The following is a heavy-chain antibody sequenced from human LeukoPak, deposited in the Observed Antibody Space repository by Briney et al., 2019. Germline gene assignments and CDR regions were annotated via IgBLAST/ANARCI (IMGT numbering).Heavy chain of an antibody. Sequence: GESLRLSCAASGFTFSKYGMHWVRQAPGKGLEWVALIWYDGQNKYYADSVKGRFNISRDNSKSILFLRMNDLRAEDTALYFCAREWGLIAVAGGPGYWGQGTPVTVSS. CDR3: AREWGLIAVAGGPGY. V-gene: IGHV3-33*01. CDR2: IWYDGQNK. D-gene: IGHD6-19*01. CDR1: GFTFSKYG. J-gene: IGHJ4*02.